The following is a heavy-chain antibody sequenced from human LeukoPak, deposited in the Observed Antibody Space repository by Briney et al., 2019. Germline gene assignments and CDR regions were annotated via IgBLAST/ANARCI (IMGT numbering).Heavy chain of an antibody. CDR2: MNPNSGNT. Sequence: GASVKVSCKASGYTFTSYDINWVRQATGQGLEWMGWMNPNSGNTGYAQKFQGRVTMTRNTSISTAYMELSSLRSEDTAVYYCARGRNVATKGYYYMDVWGQGTTVTVSS. J-gene: IGHJ6*03. CDR3: ARGRNVATKGYYYMDV. D-gene: IGHD5-12*01. V-gene: IGHV1-8*01. CDR1: GYTFTSYD.